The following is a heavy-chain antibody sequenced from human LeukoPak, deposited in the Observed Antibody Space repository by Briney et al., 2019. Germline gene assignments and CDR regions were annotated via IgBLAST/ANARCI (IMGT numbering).Heavy chain of an antibody. V-gene: IGHV3-7*01. J-gene: IGHJ5*02. CDR3: ARVQSGTTCLSTWFDP. CDR2: IKQDGSEK. CDR1: GFTFSNYW. D-gene: IGHD3-10*01. Sequence: GGSLRLSCAASGFTFSNYWMSWVRQAPGKGLEWVADIKQDGSEKYYVDSVKGRFTISRDNAKNSLYLQMNSLRAEDTSVYYCARVQSGTTCLSTWFDPWGQGTLVTVSS.